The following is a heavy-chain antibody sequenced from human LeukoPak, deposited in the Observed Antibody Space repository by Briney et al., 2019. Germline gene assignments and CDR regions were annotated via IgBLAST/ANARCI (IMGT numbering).Heavy chain of an antibody. J-gene: IGHJ4*02. V-gene: IGHV3-74*01. Sequence: GGSLRLSCAASGFTFSSYYMNWVRQAPGKGLVWVSRISHDGIISYADSVKGRFTISRDNAKNTLTLQMNSLRVEDTAVYFCARDWVYKIDYWGRGTLVTVSS. CDR3: ARDWVYKIDY. CDR2: ISHDGII. CDR1: GFTFSSYY. D-gene: IGHD5-24*01.